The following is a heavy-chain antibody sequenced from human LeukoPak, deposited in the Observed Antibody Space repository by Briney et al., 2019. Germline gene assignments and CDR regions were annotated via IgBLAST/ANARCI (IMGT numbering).Heavy chain of an antibody. CDR1: GFTFSNAW. Sequence: GGSLRLSCAASGFTFSNAWMSWVSRARGKGLEWVGRIKSKTDGGTTDYAAPVRGRFTISRDDSKNTLYLEMNSLKTEDTAVYYCTTDAYCGGDCYFHFQHWGQGTLLTVSS. CDR3: TTDAYCGGDCYFHFQH. D-gene: IGHD2-21*02. V-gene: IGHV3-15*01. CDR2: IKSKTDGGTT. J-gene: IGHJ1*01.